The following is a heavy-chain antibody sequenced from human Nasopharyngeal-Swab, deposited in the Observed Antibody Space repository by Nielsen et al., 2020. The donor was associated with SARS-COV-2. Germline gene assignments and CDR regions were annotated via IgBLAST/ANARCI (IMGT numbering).Heavy chain of an antibody. CDR3: ARSQGERRAGAFDI. J-gene: IGHJ3*02. D-gene: IGHD1-1*01. V-gene: IGHV3-21*01. CDR2: ISSSSSYI. Sequence: AGSLRLSCAASGFTFSSYSMNWVRQAPGKGLEWVSSISSSSSYIYYADSVKGRFTISRDNAKNSLYLQMNSLRAEDTAVYYCARSQGERRAGAFDIWGQGTMVTVSS. CDR1: GFTFSSYS.